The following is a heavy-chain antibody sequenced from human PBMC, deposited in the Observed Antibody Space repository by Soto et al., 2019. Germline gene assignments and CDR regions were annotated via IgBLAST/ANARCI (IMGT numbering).Heavy chain of an antibody. CDR1: GFTFDDYA. Sequence: EVQLVESGGGLVQPGRSLRLSCAASGFTFDDYAMHWVRQAPGKGLEWVSGISWNSGSIGYADSVKGRFTISRDNAKNSLYLQMNSLRAEDTALYYCAKTDCSSTSCYHLGDYYYYYMDVWGKGTTVTVSS. J-gene: IGHJ6*03. CDR3: AKTDCSSTSCYHLGDYYYYYMDV. CDR2: ISWNSGSI. D-gene: IGHD2-2*01. V-gene: IGHV3-9*01.